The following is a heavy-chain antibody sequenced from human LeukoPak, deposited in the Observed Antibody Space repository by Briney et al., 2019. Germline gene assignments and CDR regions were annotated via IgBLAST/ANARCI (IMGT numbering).Heavy chain of an antibody. V-gene: IGHV3-30*02. CDR3: AKAHLREQLGYHHYYMDV. J-gene: IGHJ6*03. D-gene: IGHD6-13*01. CDR2: IRYDGSNK. CDR1: GFTFSSYG. Sequence: GGSLRLSCAASGFTFSSYGMHWVRQAPGKGLEWVAFIRYDGSNKYYADSVKGRFTISRDNSKNTLYLQMNSLRAEDTAVYHCAKAHLREQLGYHHYYMDVWGKGTTVTISS.